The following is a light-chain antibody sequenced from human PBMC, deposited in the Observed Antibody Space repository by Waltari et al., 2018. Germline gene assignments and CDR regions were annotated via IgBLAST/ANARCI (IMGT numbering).Light chain of an antibody. Sequence: EIVTTQSPATLSVSPGERATLSCRASQSVCSNLAWYQQKPGQAPRLLIYGASTRATVIPARCSGSGSGTELTLTISSLQSEDFAVYYCQQYNNWPPWTFGQGTKVEIK. CDR2: GAS. V-gene: IGKV3-15*01. CDR1: QSVCSN. CDR3: QQYNNWPPWT. J-gene: IGKJ1*01.